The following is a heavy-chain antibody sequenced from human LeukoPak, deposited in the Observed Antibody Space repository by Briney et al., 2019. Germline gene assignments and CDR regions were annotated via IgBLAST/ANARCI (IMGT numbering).Heavy chain of an antibody. CDR3: ARSQMYYYGSGSYFSDF. Sequence: GGSLRLSCTASGFTFSDYYMSWIRQAPGKGLEWVSSISSSGSTIYYADSVKGRFTISRDNAKNSLYLQMNSLRAEGTAVYYCARSQMYYYGSGSYFSDFWGQGTLVTVSS. CDR1: GFTFSDYY. V-gene: IGHV3-11*01. CDR2: ISSSGSTI. D-gene: IGHD3-10*01. J-gene: IGHJ4*02.